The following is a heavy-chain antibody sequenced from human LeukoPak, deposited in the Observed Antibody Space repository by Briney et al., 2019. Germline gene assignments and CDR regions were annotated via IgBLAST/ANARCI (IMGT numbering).Heavy chain of an antibody. V-gene: IGHV4-39*01. CDR3: ARGDQGIAARLGAFDI. Sequence: PSETLSLTRTVSGGSISSSSYYWGWIRQPPGKGLEWFGSIYYSGSTFYNPSLKSRVTISVDTSKNQFSLKLNSVTAADTAVYYCARGDQGIAARLGAFDIWGQGTMVTVSS. D-gene: IGHD6-6*01. CDR2: IYYSGST. CDR1: GGSISSSSYY. J-gene: IGHJ3*02.